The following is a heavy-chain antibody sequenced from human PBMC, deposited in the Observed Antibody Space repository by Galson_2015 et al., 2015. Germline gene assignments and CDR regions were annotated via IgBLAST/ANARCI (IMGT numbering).Heavy chain of an antibody. CDR3: ARDDEYQLITYYFDY. D-gene: IGHD2-2*01. V-gene: IGHV3-33*01. CDR2: IWYDGSNK. Sequence: SLRLSCAASGFTFSSYGMHWVRQAPGKGLEWVAVIWYDGSNKYYADSVKGRFTISRDNSKNTLYLQMNSLSAEDTAVYYCARDDEYQLITYYFDYWGQGTLVTVSS. CDR1: GFTFSSYG. J-gene: IGHJ4*02.